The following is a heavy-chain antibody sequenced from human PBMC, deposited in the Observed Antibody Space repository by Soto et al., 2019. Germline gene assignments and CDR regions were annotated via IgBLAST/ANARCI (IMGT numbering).Heavy chain of an antibody. CDR2: ISGTGSRI. V-gene: IGHV3-23*01. Sequence: EVQVLESGGGLVQPGGSLRLSCAASGFSFSDYAMSWVRQTPGKGLEWVSGISGTGSRISYADSVRGRFTISRDNFNSTLARQMDSLGAVYTAISYCAKGGRYAYGYGDYSYCMDVWGQGTTVTVSS. D-gene: IGHD5-18*01. CDR1: GFSFSDYA. CDR3: AKGGRYAYGYGDYSYCMDV. J-gene: IGHJ6*02.